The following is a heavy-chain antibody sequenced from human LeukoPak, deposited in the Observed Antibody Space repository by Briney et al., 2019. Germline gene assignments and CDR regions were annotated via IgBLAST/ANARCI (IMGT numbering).Heavy chain of an antibody. CDR1: GDSINSSDYY. CDR2: IYYSGST. CDR3: ARHGNWDPFDD. J-gene: IGHJ4*02. V-gene: IGHV4-39*01. D-gene: IGHD7-27*01. Sequence: SETLSLTCTVSGDSINSSDYYWAWIRQPPGEGLEWIGTIYYSGSTYYKSSLKSRLTISVDSSKNQFSLKMISVTAADTGVYYCARHGNWDPFDDWGQGALVTVSS.